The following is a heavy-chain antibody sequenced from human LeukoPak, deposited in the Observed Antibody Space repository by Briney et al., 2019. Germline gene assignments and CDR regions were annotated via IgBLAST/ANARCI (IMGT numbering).Heavy chain of an antibody. CDR3: ASPYSSSYGAGFDY. D-gene: IGHD6-6*01. Sequence: SETLSLTCTVSGGSISSGSYYWSWIRQPAGKGLEWIGRIYTSGSTNYNPSLKSRVTISVDTSKNQFSLKLSSVTAADTAVYYCASPYSSSYGAGFDYWGQGTLVTVSS. CDR2: IYTSGST. CDR1: GGSISSGSYY. V-gene: IGHV4-61*02. J-gene: IGHJ4*02.